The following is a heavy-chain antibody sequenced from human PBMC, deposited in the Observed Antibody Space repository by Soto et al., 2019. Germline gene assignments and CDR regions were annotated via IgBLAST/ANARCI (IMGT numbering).Heavy chain of an antibody. D-gene: IGHD3-22*01. Sequence: KPSETLSLTCTVSGGSISSSSYYWGWIRQPPGKGLEWIGSIYYSGSTYYNPSLKSRVTTSVDTSKNQFSLKLSSVTAADTAVYYCVCSDTYYYDSSGYYHTWFDPWGQGTLVTVSS. CDR2: IYYSGST. V-gene: IGHV4-39*01. J-gene: IGHJ5*02. CDR1: GGSISSSSYY. CDR3: VCSDTYYYDSSGYYHTWFDP.